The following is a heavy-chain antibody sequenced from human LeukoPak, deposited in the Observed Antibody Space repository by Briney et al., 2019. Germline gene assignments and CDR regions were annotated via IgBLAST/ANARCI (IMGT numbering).Heavy chain of an antibody. CDR2: IIPILGIA. J-gene: IGHJ6*02. D-gene: IGHD6-6*01. CDR3: ARSRLSPPYYYYYGMDV. CDR1: GGTFSSYA. Sequence: ASVKVSCKASGGTFSSYAISWMRQAPGQGLEWMGRIIPILGIANYAQKFQGRVTITADKSTSTAYMELSSLRSEDTAVYYCARSRLSPPYYYYYGMDVWGQGTTVTVSS. V-gene: IGHV1-69*04.